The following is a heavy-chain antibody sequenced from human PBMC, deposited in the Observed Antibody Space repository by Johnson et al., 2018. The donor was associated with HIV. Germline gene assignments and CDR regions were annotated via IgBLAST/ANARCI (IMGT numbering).Heavy chain of an antibody. Sequence: QVQLVESGGGLVKPGGSLRVSCAASGFTFRDYHMSWIRQAPGKGVEWLSYISGSGSIIYYADAVKGRVTISRDTAKNSLYLQMNSLRAEDTAVYYCARDFTAVYCGGDCYAFDIWGQGTMVSVSS. V-gene: IGHV3-11*04. CDR2: ISGSGSII. CDR1: GFTFRDYH. D-gene: IGHD2-21*02. CDR3: ARDFTAVYCGGDCYAFDI. J-gene: IGHJ3*02.